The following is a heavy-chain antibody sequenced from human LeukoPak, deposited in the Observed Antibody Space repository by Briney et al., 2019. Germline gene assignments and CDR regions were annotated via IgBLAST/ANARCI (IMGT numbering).Heavy chain of an antibody. CDR2: IIPIFGTA. J-gene: IGHJ6*03. D-gene: IGHD6-6*01. CDR3: ASEYSSSGNSYYYMDV. Sequence: SVKVSCKASGGTFSSYAISWVRQAPGQGLEWMGGIIPIFGTANYAQKFQGRVTITTDESTSTAYMELSSLRSEDTAVYYCASEYSSSGNSYYYMDVWGKGTTVTVSS. CDR1: GGTFSSYA. V-gene: IGHV1-69*05.